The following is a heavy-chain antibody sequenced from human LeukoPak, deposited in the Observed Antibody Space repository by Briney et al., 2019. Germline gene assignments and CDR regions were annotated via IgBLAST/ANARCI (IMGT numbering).Heavy chain of an antibody. CDR1: GYTFTGYY. J-gene: IGHJ4*02. V-gene: IGHV1-2*02. CDR2: INPDSGGT. D-gene: IGHD2-21*01. Sequence: PGASVKVSCKASGYTFTGYYMLWVRQAPGQGLEWMGWINPDSGGTNYAQKFQGRVTMTRDTSISTAYMELSRLRSDDTAVYYCARDQSRLYCAGPTCPPGYWGQGTLVTVSS. CDR3: ARDQSRLYCAGPTCPPGY.